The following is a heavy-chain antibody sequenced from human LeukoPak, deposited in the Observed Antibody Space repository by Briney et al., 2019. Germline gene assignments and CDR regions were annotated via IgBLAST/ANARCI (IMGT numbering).Heavy chain of an antibody. Sequence: SVKVSCKASGGTFSSYAISWVRQAPGQGLEWMGGIIPIFGTANYAQKFQGRVTITADKSTSTAYMELSSLRSEDTAVYYCATERYFDWLFEFKYYYYYGMDVWGKGTTVTASS. D-gene: IGHD3-9*01. V-gene: IGHV1-69*06. CDR1: GGTFSSYA. CDR3: ATERYFDWLFEFKYYYYYGMDV. CDR2: IIPIFGTA. J-gene: IGHJ6*04.